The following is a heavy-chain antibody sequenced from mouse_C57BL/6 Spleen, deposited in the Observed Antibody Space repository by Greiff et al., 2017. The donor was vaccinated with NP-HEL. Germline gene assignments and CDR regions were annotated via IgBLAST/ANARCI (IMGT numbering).Heavy chain of an antibody. V-gene: IGHV1-61*01. D-gene: IGHD2-4*01. CDR3: ARGSTMNDWFAY. J-gene: IGHJ3*01. CDR2: IYPSDSET. Sequence: VQLQQPGAELVRPGSSVKLSCKASGYTFTSYWMDWVKQRPGQGLEWIGNIYPSDSETHYNQKFKDKATLTVDKSSSTAYMQLSSLTSEDSAVYYCARGSTMNDWFAYWGQGTLVTVSA. CDR1: GYTFTSYW.